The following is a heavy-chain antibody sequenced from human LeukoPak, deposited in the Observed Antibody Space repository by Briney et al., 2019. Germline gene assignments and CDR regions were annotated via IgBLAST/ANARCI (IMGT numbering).Heavy chain of an antibody. CDR1: GFTFSSYG. Sequence: GGSLRLSCAASGFTFSSYGMHWVRQAPGKGLEWVSAISGSGGSTYYADSVKGRFTISRDNSKNTLYLQMNSLRAEDTAVYYCASPGWCSGGSCYPPHFDYWGQGTLVTVSS. CDR2: ISGSGGST. CDR3: ASPGWCSGGSCYPPHFDY. V-gene: IGHV3-23*01. D-gene: IGHD2-15*01. J-gene: IGHJ4*02.